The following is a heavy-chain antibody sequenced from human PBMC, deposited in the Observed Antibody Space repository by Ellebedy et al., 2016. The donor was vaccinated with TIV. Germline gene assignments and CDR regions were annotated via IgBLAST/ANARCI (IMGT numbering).Heavy chain of an antibody. V-gene: IGHV4-34*01. J-gene: IGHJ4*02. Sequence: GSLRLSXAVYGGSFSSYYWSWIRQPPGKGLEWIGEINHSGSTNYNPSLKSRVTISVDTSKNQFSLKLSSVTAADTAVYYCARGGAEWYFDYWGQGTLVTVSS. CDR2: INHSGST. CDR3: ARGGAEWYFDY. D-gene: IGHD3-3*01. CDR1: GGSFSSYY.